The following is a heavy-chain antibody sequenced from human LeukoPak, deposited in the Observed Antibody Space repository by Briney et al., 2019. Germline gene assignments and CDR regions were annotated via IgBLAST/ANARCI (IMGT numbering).Heavy chain of an antibody. CDR1: GGSMNDYC. CDR3: ARDRYCIGGICYSGRFDP. CDR2: MYYSGST. V-gene: IGHV4-59*01. D-gene: IGHD2-15*01. J-gene: IGHJ5*02. Sequence: RPSETLSLTCTVSGGSMNDYCWSWIRQPPGKGLEWIGYMYYSGSTNYNPSLKSRVSISLDTSKNQFSLKLSSVPAADTAVYYCARDRYCIGGICYSGRFDPWGRGTLVTVSS.